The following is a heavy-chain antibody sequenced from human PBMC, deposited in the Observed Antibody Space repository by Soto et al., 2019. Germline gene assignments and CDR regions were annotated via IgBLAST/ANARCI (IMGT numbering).Heavy chain of an antibody. CDR2: IIPMIGTA. J-gene: IGHJ4*02. V-gene: IGHV1-69*12. CDR3: ASGIQLWLRRRNNGYSG. Sequence: QVQLVQSGAEVKKPESSVKVSCKAPGGTFSTYAISWVRQAPGQGLEWMGGIIPMIGTANYAQRVQDRVTITADESTNTVYMELSSLRSEDTAVYFCASGIQLWLRRRNNGYSGWGKGTLVTVSS. CDR1: GGTFSTYA. D-gene: IGHD5-18*01.